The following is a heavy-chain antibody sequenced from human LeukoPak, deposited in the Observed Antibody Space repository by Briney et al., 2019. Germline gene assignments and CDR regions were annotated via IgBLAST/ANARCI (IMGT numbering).Heavy chain of an antibody. D-gene: IGHD3-3*01. CDR3: ARVSYYDFWSGYPTDY. CDR2: INSDGSST. CDR1: GFTFSSYW. J-gene: IGHJ4*02. V-gene: IGHV3-74*01. Sequence: PGGSLRLSCAASGFTFSSYWMHWVRQAPGKGLVWVSRINSDGSSTSYADSVKGRFTISRDNAKNTLYLQMNSLRAKDTAVYYCARVSYYDFWSGYPTDYWGQGTLVTVSS.